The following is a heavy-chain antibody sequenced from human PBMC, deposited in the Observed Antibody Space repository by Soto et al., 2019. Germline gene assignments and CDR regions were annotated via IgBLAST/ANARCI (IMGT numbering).Heavy chain of an antibody. CDR3: TTGPNRRPLAAFDI. Sequence: GGSLRLSCAASGFTFTNAWMTWVRQGPGKGLEWVGRIKSKRDGETIDYAAPVKGRFTISRDDSKNTLYLQMNSLKTEDTAVYYCTTGPNRRPLAAFDIWGQGTVVTVSS. CDR1: GFTFTNAW. V-gene: IGHV3-15*01. CDR2: IKSKRDGETI. J-gene: IGHJ3*02.